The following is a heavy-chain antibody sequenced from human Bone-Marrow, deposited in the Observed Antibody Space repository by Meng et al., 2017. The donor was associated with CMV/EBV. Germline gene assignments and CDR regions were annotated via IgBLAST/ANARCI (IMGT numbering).Heavy chain of an antibody. CDR3: ARGDCSSTSCYAYYYYGMDV. D-gene: IGHD2-2*01. V-gene: IGHV3-30*04. J-gene: IGHJ6*02. Sequence: GESLKISCAASGFTFSSYAMHWVRQAPGKGLEWVAVISYDGSNKYYADSVKGRFTISRDNSKNTLYLQMNSLRAEDTAVYYCARGDCSSTSCYAYYYYGMDVWGQGTTVTVSS. CDR1: GFTFSSYA. CDR2: ISYDGSNK.